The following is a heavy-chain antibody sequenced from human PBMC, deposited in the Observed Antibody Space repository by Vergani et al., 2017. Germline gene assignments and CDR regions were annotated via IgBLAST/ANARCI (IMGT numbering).Heavy chain of an antibody. CDR1: FSGST. J-gene: IGHJ4*02. Sequence: QVQLDQSGAEVKKPGSPVKVSCIFSGSTVSLLRQAPGQGFEWMGRIITFSGTTNYAQRFQGRITITADESTRTVYMELSNLRPDATAVSYCAVDGFSPFDHWGQGTLVTVSS. CDR3: AVDGFSPFDH. CDR2: IITFSGTT. V-gene: IGHV1-69*08.